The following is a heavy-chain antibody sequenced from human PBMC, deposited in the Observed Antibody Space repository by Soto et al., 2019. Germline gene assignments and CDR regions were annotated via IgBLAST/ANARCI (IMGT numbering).Heavy chain of an antibody. J-gene: IGHJ6*02. V-gene: IGHV3-7*01. CDR1: GFTFSSYW. CDR3: ARESAGTLHYYYGMDV. D-gene: IGHD1-7*01. CDR2: IKQDGSEK. Sequence: GGSLRLSCAASGFTFSSYWMSWVRQAPGKGLEWVANIKQDGSEKYYVDSVKGRFTISRDNAKNSLYLQMNSLRAEDTAVYYCARESAGTLHYYYGMDVWGQGTTVTVSS.